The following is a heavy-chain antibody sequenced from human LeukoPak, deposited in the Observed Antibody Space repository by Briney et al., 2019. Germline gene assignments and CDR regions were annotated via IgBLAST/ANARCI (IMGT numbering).Heavy chain of an antibody. CDR1: GGSISSYY. J-gene: IGHJ6*03. D-gene: IGHD6-13*01. CDR2: IYYSGST. CDR3: ARGADAVYSSSWYRYYYYMDV. V-gene: IGHV4-59*01. Sequence: SETLSLTCTVSGGSISSYYWSWIRQPPGKGLEWIGYIYYSGSTNYNPSLKSRVTISVDTSKNQFSLKLSSVTAADTAVYYCARGADAVYSSSWYRYYYYMDVWGKGTTVTVSS.